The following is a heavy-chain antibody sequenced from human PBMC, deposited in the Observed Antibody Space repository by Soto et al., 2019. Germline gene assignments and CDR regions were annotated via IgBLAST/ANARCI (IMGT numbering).Heavy chain of an antibody. J-gene: IGHJ4*02. CDR3: TKYRRTDAEGYSFDY. V-gene: IGHV4-59*01. Sequence: PSETLSLTCTVSGGSISGSYRCWIRQTPGKVLEWVGYIHYSGSTNYNPSLKSRVTMSVDSAKNQFSLQLSSVTAANTAVYFCTKYRRTDAEGYSFDYWGQGALVTVSS. D-gene: IGHD2-15*01. CDR1: GGSISGSY. CDR2: IHYSGST.